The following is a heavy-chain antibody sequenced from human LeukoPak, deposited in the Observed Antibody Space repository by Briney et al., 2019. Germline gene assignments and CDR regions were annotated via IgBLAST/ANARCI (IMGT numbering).Heavy chain of an antibody. CDR3: AKDNGSDFDY. V-gene: IGHV3-23*01. CDR2: ISGSGGST. Sequence: GGSLRLSCAASGFTVSSNYMSWVRQAPGKGLEWVSAISGSGGSTYYADSVKGRFTISRDNSKNTLYLQMNSLRAEDTAVYYCAKDNGSDFDYWGQGTLVTVSS. CDR1: GFTVSSNY. J-gene: IGHJ4*02. D-gene: IGHD2-8*01.